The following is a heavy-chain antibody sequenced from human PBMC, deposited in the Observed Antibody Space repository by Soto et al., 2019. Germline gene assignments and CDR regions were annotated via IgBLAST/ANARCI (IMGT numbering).Heavy chain of an antibody. CDR3: TTVGTGYSSSWYEDDYYYYGMDV. J-gene: IGHJ6*02. CDR1: GFTFSNAW. V-gene: IGHV3-15*07. Sequence: PGGSLRLSCAASGFTFSNAWMNWVRQAPGKGLEWVGRIKSKTDGGTTDYAAPVKDRFTISRDDSKNTLYLQMNSLKTEDTAVYYCTTVGTGYSSSWYEDDYYYYGMDVWGQGTTVTVSS. CDR2: IKSKTDGGTT. D-gene: IGHD6-13*01.